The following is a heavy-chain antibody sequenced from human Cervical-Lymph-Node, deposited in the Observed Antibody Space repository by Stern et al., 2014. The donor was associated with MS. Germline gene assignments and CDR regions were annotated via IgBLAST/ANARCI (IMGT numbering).Heavy chain of an antibody. Sequence: VQLGESGSELKKPGASVKVSCKASGYTFTSYPLSWVRQAPGQGLEWMGWINTNAGNPTYAQGFTGRFVFSLDTSGRTAYLQISSLKAEDTAVYYCARSDSMIVVVYAFDIWGQGTMVTVSS. CDR3: ARSDSMIVVVYAFDI. J-gene: IGHJ3*02. V-gene: IGHV7-4-1*02. CDR1: GYTFTSYP. D-gene: IGHD3-22*01. CDR2: INTNAGNP.